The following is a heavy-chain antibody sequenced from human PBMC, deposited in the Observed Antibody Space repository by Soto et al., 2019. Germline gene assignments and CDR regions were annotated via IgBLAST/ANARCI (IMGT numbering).Heavy chain of an antibody. V-gene: IGHV3-23*01. CDR3: AKTKRVVLSRSFLLNAFDI. CDR2: ISGSGGST. CDR1: GFTFSSYA. Sequence: GGSLRLSCAASGFTFSSYAMSWVRQAPGKGLEWVSAISGSGGSTYYADSVKGRFTISRDNSKNTLYLQMNSLRAEDTAVYYCAKTKRVVLSRSFLLNAFDIWGQGTMVTVSS. D-gene: IGHD2-15*01. J-gene: IGHJ3*02.